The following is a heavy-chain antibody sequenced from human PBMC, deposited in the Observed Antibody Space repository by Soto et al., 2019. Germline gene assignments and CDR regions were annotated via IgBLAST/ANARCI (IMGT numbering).Heavy chain of an antibody. CDR3: AVGGLNYYYGMDV. V-gene: IGHV1-69*02. Sequence: QVQLVQSGAAVKKPGSSVKVSCKASGGTFSSYTISWVRQAPGQGLEWMGRIIPILGIANYAQKFQGRVTITADKSTSTAYMELSSLRSEDTAVYYCAVGGLNYYYGMDVWGQGTTVTVSS. CDR2: IIPILGIA. D-gene: IGHD3-16*01. CDR1: GGTFSSYT. J-gene: IGHJ6*02.